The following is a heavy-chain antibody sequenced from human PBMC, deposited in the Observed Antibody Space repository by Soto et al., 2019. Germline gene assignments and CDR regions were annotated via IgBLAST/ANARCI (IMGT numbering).Heavy chain of an antibody. CDR1: GGSISSYY. J-gene: IGHJ5*02. CDR3: ARGGRHGFYDFWSGRREPNNWFDP. Sequence: QVQLQESGPGLVKPSETLSLTCTVSGGSISSYYWSWIRQPAGKGLEWIGRIYTSGSTNYNPSLKSRVTMSVATSKNQFSLKLSSVTAADPAVYYCARGGRHGFYDFWSGRREPNNWFDPWGQGTLVTVSS. V-gene: IGHV4-4*07. CDR2: IYTSGST. D-gene: IGHD3-3*01.